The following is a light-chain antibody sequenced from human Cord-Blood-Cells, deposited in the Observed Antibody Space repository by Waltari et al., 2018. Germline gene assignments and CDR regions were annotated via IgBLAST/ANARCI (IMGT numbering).Light chain of an antibody. CDR1: QDISNY. CDR3: QHYDNLPLT. V-gene: IGKV1-33*01. Sequence: DIKMTQSPSSLSASVGDRVTITCQASQDISNYLNWYQQKPGKAPKRLIYDASNLETVVPSRFSGSGSGTDFTFTISSLQPEDIATYYCQHYDNLPLTFGGGTKVEIK. CDR2: DAS. J-gene: IGKJ4*01.